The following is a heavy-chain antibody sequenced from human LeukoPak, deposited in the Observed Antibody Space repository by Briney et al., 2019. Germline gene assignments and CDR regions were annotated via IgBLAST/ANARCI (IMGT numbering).Heavy chain of an antibody. V-gene: IGHV1-18*01. CDR1: GYTFTSYG. CDR2: ISAYNGNT. D-gene: IGHD3-22*01. J-gene: IGHJ4*02. Sequence: ASVKVSCKASGYTFTSYGISWVRQAPGQGLEWMGWISAYNGNTNYAQKFQGRVTMTTDTSTSTAYMELRSLRSDDTAVYYCARVPTGRRTYYYDSSGYQFDYWGQGTLVTVS. CDR3: ARVPTGRRTYYYDSSGYQFDY.